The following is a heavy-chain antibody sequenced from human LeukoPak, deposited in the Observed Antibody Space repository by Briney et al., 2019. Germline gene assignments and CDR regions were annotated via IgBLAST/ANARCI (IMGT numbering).Heavy chain of an antibody. Sequence: SETLSLTCAVYGGSFSGYYWGWIRQPPGKGLEWIGSIYYSGSTYYNPSLKSRVTISVDTSKNQFSLKLSSVTAADTAVYYCARSYYYYYYMDVWGKGTTVTVSS. CDR2: IYYSGST. V-gene: IGHV4-34*01. CDR3: ARSYYYYYYMDV. J-gene: IGHJ6*03. CDR1: GGSFSGYY.